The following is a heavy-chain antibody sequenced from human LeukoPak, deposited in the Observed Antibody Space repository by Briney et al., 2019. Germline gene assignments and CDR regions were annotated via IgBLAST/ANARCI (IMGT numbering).Heavy chain of an antibody. J-gene: IGHJ6*02. CDR3: ARECSGGSCHHYYGMDV. CDR2: INPNSGGT. V-gene: IGHV1-2*02. CDR1: GYTFTGYY. Sequence: ASVKVSCKASGYTFTGYYMHWVRQAPGQGLEWMGWINPNSGGTNYAQKFQGRVTMTRDTSISTAYMELSRLRSDDTAVYYCARECSGGSCHHYYGMDVWGQGTTVTVSS. D-gene: IGHD2-15*01.